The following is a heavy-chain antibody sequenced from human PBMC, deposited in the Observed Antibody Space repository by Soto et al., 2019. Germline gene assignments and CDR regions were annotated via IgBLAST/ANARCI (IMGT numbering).Heavy chain of an antibody. CDR3: ARDLRLDS. V-gene: IGHV4-31*03. D-gene: IGHD2-21*02. Sequence: QVQLQESGPGLVKPSDTLSLTCTVSGGSISSGGYYWNWIRQYPGKGLEWIAYIYQSGTPYYNPSLKSRATISIDRSKTQFSLMLDSVTAADTAVYYWARDLRLDSWGPGTLVTVSS. CDR1: GGSISSGGYY. J-gene: IGHJ4*02. CDR2: IYQSGTP.